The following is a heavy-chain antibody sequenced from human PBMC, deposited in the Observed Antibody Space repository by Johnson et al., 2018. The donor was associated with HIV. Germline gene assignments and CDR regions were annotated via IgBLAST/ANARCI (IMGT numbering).Heavy chain of an antibody. CDR3: AREDPREFHGYGGDGVDI. D-gene: IGHD3-16*01. CDR2: IRSKAYGGTT. J-gene: IGHJ3*02. V-gene: IGHV3-49*04. CDR1: GFTFGDYA. Sequence: VQLVESGGGLVQPGRSLRLSCTASGFTFGDYAMSWVRQAPGKGLEWVGFIRSKAYGGTTEYAAPVKGRFTISRDNAKNSLYLQMNSLTAEDTALYYCAREDPREFHGYGGDGVDIWGQGTMVTVAS.